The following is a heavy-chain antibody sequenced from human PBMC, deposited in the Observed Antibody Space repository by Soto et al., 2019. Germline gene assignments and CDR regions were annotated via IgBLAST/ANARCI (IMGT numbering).Heavy chain of an antibody. CDR1: GGSFSGYY. Sequence: SETLSLTCAVYGGSFSGYYWSWIRQPPGKGLEWIGEINHSGSTNYNPSLKSRVTISVDTSKNQFSLKLSSVTAADTAVYYCARDPAPWGQGTLVTVSS. V-gene: IGHV4-34*01. CDR2: INHSGST. J-gene: IGHJ5*02. CDR3: ARDPAP.